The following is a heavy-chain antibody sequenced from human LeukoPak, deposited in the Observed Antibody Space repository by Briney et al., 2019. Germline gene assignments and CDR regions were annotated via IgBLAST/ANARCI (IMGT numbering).Heavy chain of an antibody. CDR1: GGSISGYY. D-gene: IGHD2-21*02. Sequence: MPSETLSLTCTVSGGSISGYYWSWIRQPPGKGLEWIGYIYYSGSTNYNPSLKSRVTISIDTSKNQFSLTLSSVTAADTAVYYCARRVVVTAQLRDGFDIWGQGTMVTVSS. J-gene: IGHJ3*02. CDR3: ARRVVVTAQLRDGFDI. CDR2: IYYSGST. V-gene: IGHV4-59*08.